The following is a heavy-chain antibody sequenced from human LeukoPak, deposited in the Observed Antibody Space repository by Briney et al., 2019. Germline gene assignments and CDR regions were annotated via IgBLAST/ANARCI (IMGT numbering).Heavy chain of an antibody. CDR2: IYPGDSDT. CDR1: GYSFSSYW. J-gene: IGHJ5*02. Sequence: GESLKISCKGSGYSFSSYWIAWVRQMPGKGLEWMGIIYPGDSDTRYSPSFQGQVTISADKSISTAYLQWSSLKASDTAMYYCARLGRYSSDWFDPWGQGTLVTVSS. CDR3: ARLGRYSSDWFDP. V-gene: IGHV5-51*01. D-gene: IGHD6-19*01.